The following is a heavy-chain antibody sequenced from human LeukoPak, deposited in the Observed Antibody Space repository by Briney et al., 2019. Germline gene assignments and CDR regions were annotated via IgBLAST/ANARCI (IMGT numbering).Heavy chain of an antibody. Sequence: GGSLTLSCAASGFTFSNYGISWGSHAPGQGLDWVSGSSVSGASTYYADSVKGRFTISRDISNNTLYLQMNSLRGEDTAVYYCAKVMIWGEGWFDHWGQGTLVTVSS. CDR2: SSVSGAST. J-gene: IGHJ5*02. CDR1: GFTFSNYG. CDR3: AKVMIWGEGWFDH. D-gene: IGHD3-10*01. V-gene: IGHV3-23*01.